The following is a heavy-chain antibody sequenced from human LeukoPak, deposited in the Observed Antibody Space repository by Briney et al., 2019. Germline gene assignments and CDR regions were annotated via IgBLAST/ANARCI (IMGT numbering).Heavy chain of an antibody. CDR1: GFTFSSYA. CDR3: ARDRAMDDY. CDR2: IRQDGGQM. D-gene: IGHD2-8*01. V-gene: IGHV3-7*01. Sequence: GGSLRLSCAASGFTFSSYAMSWVRQAPGKGLEWVANIRQDGGQMNYADSVKGRFTISRDNARNSLYLHMNSLGAEDTAVYYCARDRAMDDYWGQGTLVTVSS. J-gene: IGHJ4*02.